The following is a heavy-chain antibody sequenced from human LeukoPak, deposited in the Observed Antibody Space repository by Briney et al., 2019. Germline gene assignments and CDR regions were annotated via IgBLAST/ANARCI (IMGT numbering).Heavy chain of an antibody. CDR3: ARPREYSGYVLDY. D-gene: IGHD5-12*01. J-gene: IGHJ4*02. V-gene: IGHV3-21*01. CDR2: ISSSSSYI. Sequence: GGSLRLSCAASGFTFSSYTMNWVSQAPGKGLEWVSSISSSSSYIYYADSVKGRFTISRDNAKSSLFLQMNSLRAEDTAVYYCARPREYSGYVLDYWGQGTLVTVSS. CDR1: GFTFSSYT.